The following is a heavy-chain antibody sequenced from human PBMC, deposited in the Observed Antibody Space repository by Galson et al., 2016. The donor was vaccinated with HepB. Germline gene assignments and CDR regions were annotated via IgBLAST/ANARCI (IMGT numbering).Heavy chain of an antibody. V-gene: IGHV6-1*01. CDR1: GDSVSNNNAG. Sequence: CAISGDSVSNNNAGWYWIRQSPSRGLECLGRTFYRSDWQNDYAESVKSRITINPDTSKNGFSLHLSFVTPEDTGVYYCARSHLLGRGFGWWGPGTPVTVSS. CDR3: ARSHLLGRGFGW. J-gene: IGHJ4*02. CDR2: TFYRSDWQN. D-gene: IGHD7-27*01.